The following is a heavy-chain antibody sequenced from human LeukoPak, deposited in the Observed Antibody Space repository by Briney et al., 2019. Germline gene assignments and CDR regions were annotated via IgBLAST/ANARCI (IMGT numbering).Heavy chain of an antibody. Sequence: ASVKVSCKASGGTFSSYAISWVRQAPGQGLEWTGGIIPIFGTANYAQKFQGRVTITADESTSTAYMELSSLRSEDTAVYYCARAPYDSDVQIGFYYYYMDVWGKGTTVTVSS. D-gene: IGHD3-22*01. V-gene: IGHV1-69*13. CDR3: ARAPYDSDVQIGFYYYYMDV. CDR1: GGTFSSYA. CDR2: IIPIFGTA. J-gene: IGHJ6*03.